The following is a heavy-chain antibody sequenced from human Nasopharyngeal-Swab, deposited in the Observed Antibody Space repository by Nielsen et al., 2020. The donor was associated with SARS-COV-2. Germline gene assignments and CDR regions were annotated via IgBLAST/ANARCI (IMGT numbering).Heavy chain of an antibody. D-gene: IGHD1/OR15-1a*01. V-gene: IGHV3-69-1*01. CDR2: ISSSISI. J-gene: IGHJ6*02. CDR3: ARTEHGGSYYYGMDV. Sequence: VRQAPGKGLEWISYISSSISIYYADSVKGRFTISRDNAKNSLYLQMNSLRAEDTAVYYCARTEHGGSYYYGMDVWGQGTTVTVSS.